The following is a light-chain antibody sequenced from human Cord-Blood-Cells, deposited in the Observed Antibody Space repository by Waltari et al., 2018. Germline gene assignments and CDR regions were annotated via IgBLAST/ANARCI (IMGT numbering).Light chain of an antibody. J-gene: IGLJ2*01. CDR3: SSYTSSSTLV. Sequence: QSALTQPPSVSGSPGQSVTISCTGTSSDVGSYNRVSWYQQPPGTAPKLMIYEVSKRPAGVPDRSSWSKAGTAASLTISGLQAEDEADYYCSSYTSSSTLVFGGGTKLTVL. CDR2: EVS. V-gene: IGLV2-18*02. CDR1: SSDVGSYNR.